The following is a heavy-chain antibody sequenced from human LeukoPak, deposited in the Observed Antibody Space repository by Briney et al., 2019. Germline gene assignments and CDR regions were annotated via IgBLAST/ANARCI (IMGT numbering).Heavy chain of an antibody. CDR3: VVLDYDSITDY. D-gene: IGHD3-22*01. CDR1: GFTFSSYS. Sequence: GGSLRLTCAASGFTFSSYSMNWVRQAPGKGLEWVSYISSSSSTIYYADSVKGRFTISRDNAKNTLYLQMNSLRAEDTAVYYCVVLDYDSITDYWGQGTLVTVSS. CDR2: ISSSSSTI. V-gene: IGHV3-48*04. J-gene: IGHJ4*02.